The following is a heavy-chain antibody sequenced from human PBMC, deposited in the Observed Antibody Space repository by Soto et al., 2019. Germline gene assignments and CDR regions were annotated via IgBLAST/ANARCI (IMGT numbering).Heavy chain of an antibody. J-gene: IGHJ5*02. CDR2: IIPIFGTA. CDR1: GGTFSSYA. D-gene: IGHD3-22*01. CDR3: ARDLTADYYDSSGYDNWFDP. V-gene: IGHV1-69*01. Sequence: QVQLVQSGAEVKKPGSSVKVSCKASGGTFSSYAISWVRQAPGQGLEWMGGIIPIFGTANYAQKFQGRVTITAGEGTSTAYMELSSLRSEDTAVYYCARDLTADYYDSSGYDNWFDPWGQGTLVTVAS.